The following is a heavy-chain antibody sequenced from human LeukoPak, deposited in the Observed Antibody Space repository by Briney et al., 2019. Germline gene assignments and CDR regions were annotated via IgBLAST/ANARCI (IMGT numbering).Heavy chain of an antibody. Sequence: PGGSLRLSCPASGFTFSDYYMSWIRQAPGKGLEWVSYISSSGSTIYYADSVKGRFTISRDNAKNSLYLQMNSLRAEDTAVYYCARDSTPYCSSTSCYSVDPWGQGTLVTVSS. CDR3: ARDSTPYCSSTSCYSVDP. V-gene: IGHV3-11*04. CDR1: GFTFSDYY. D-gene: IGHD2-2*01. J-gene: IGHJ5*02. CDR2: ISSSGSTI.